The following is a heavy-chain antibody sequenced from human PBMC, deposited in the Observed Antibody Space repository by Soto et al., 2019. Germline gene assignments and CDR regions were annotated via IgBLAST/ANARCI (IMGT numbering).Heavy chain of an antibody. Sequence: GGSLRLSCAASGFTFSNAWMSWVRQAPGKGLEWVGRIKSKTDGGTTDYAAPVKGRFTISRDDSKNTLYLQMNSLKTEDTAVYYCTTGSSSTSRLALNYYYYYMDVWGKGTTVTVSS. CDR3: TTGSSSTSRLALNYYYYYMDV. D-gene: IGHD2-2*01. CDR2: IKSKTDGGTT. V-gene: IGHV3-15*01. J-gene: IGHJ6*03. CDR1: GFTFSNAW.